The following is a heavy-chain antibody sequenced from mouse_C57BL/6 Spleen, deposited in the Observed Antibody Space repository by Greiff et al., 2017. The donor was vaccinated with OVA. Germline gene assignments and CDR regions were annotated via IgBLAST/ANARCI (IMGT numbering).Heavy chain of an antibody. Sequence: ESGPGLVKPSQSLSLTCSVTGYSITSGYYWNWIRQFPGNKLEWMGYISYDGSNNYNPSLKNRISITRDTSKNQFFLKLNSVTTEYTATYYCARGDSPGYFDYWGQGTTLTVSS. CDR3: ARGDSPGYFDY. D-gene: IGHD3-2*01. CDR2: ISYDGSN. V-gene: IGHV3-6*01. J-gene: IGHJ2*01. CDR1: GYSITSGYY.